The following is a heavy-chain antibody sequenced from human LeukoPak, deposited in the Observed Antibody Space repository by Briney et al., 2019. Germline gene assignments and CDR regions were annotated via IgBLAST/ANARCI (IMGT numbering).Heavy chain of an antibody. D-gene: IGHD6-19*01. V-gene: IGHV3-21*01. J-gene: IGHJ4*02. Sequence: PGGSLRLSCAASEFTFSSYSMNWVRQAPGKGLEWVSSISSSSSYIYYADSVKGRFTISRDNAKNSLYLQMNSLRAEDTAVYYCAREDSVAGALADYWGQGTLVTVSS. CDR1: EFTFSSYS. CDR2: ISSSSSYI. CDR3: AREDSVAGALADY.